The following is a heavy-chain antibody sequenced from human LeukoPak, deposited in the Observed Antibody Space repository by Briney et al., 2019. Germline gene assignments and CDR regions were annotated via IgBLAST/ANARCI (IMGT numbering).Heavy chain of an antibody. V-gene: IGHV3-21*01. CDR3: ARDRAIDIRAYDI. D-gene: IGHD5-12*01. CDR2: IGSSGSYI. Sequence: GGSLRLSCAASGFAFSGDNMSWVRQAPGKGLEWVSFIGSSGSYIKYADSVKGRFTISRDNAKNSLYLQMNSLRAGDTAMYFCARDRAIDIRAYDIWGQGTMDTVSS. J-gene: IGHJ3*02. CDR1: GFAFSGDN.